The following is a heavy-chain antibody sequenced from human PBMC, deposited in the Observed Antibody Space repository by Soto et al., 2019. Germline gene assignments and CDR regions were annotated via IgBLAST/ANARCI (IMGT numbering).Heavy chain of an antibody. CDR3: ARGDNWRLDL. D-gene: IGHD1-20*01. V-gene: IGHV4-4*02. J-gene: IGHJ5*02. CDR1: GDSITSSAW. Sequence: QVQLQEWGPGLVKPSGTLSLTCAVSGDSITSSAWWSCVRQPPGKGLEWIGEIHLGGTTNYNPSLKSRVTISVDKSKNQFSLILNSVTAADTAIYYCARGDNWRLDLWGQGTLVTVSS. CDR2: IHLGGTT.